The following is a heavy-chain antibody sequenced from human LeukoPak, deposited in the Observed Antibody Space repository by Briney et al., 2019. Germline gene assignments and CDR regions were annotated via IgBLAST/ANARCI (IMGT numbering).Heavy chain of an antibody. CDR3: AGASGSYGEGFDY. J-gene: IGHJ4*02. V-gene: IGHV1-46*03. D-gene: IGHD1-26*01. Sequence: ASVKVSCKASGYTFTSYYMHWVRQAPGQGLEWMGIINPSGGSTNYAQKFQGRVTMTRDTSTSTVYMELSSLRSEDTAVYYCAGASGSYGEGFDYWGQGTLVTVSS. CDR1: GYTFTSYY. CDR2: INPSGGST.